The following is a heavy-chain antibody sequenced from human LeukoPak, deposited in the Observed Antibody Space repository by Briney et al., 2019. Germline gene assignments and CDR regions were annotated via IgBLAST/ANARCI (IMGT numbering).Heavy chain of an antibody. CDR3: AKSSPAYYDFWSGQFWYFDL. Sequence: GGPLRLSCAASGFTFSSYAMSWVRQAPGKGLEWVSAISGSGGSTYYADSVKGRFTISRDNSKNTLYLQMNSLRAEDTAVYYCAKSSPAYYDFWSGQFWYFDLWGRGTLVTVSS. V-gene: IGHV3-23*01. CDR2: ISGSGGST. D-gene: IGHD3-3*01. J-gene: IGHJ2*01. CDR1: GFTFSSYA.